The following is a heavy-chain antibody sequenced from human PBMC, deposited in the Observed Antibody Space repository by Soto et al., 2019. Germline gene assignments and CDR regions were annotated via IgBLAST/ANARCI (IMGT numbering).Heavy chain of an antibody. D-gene: IGHD3-9*01. V-gene: IGHV3-23*01. J-gene: IGHJ5*02. CDR2: ISGSGGST. Sequence: EVQLLESGGGLVQPGGSLRLSCAASGFTFSSYAMSWVRQAPGKGLEWVSAISGSGGSTYYADSVKGRFTISRDNSKNTMYLQMNSLRAEDTAVYYCAKAADYDILTGYYLGWFDPWGQGTLVTVSS. CDR1: GFTFSSYA. CDR3: AKAADYDILTGYYLGWFDP.